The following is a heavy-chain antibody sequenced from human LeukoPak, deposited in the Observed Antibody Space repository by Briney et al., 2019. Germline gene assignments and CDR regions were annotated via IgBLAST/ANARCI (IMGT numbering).Heavy chain of an antibody. D-gene: IGHD6-19*01. J-gene: IGHJ5*02. CDR3: ASVLSGIAVAGSFDP. CDR1: GGTFSSYA. V-gene: IGHV1-69*04. Sequence: SVKVSCKASGGTFSSYAISWVRQAPGRGLEWMGRIIPILGIANYAQKFQGRVTITADKSTSTAYMELSSLRSEDTAVYYCASVLSGIAVAGSFDPWGQGTLVTVSS. CDR2: IIPILGIA.